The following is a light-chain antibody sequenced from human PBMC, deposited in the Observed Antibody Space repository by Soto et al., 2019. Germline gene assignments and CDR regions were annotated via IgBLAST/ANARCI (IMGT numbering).Light chain of an antibody. CDR2: GAS. CDR3: QQYVSSPYT. V-gene: IGKV3-20*01. J-gene: IGKJ2*01. CDR1: QSVSSSY. Sequence: ETVLTQSPGTLSLSPGERATLSCRASQSVSSSYFAWYQQKPGQAPRLLLYGASNRAPGIPDRFSGSGSGTDFTLTINRLEPEDFAEYYCQQYVSSPYTFGQGTNLEIK.